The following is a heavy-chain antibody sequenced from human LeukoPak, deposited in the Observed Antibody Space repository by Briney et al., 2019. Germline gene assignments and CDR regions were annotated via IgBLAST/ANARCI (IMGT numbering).Heavy chain of an antibody. J-gene: IGHJ4*02. D-gene: IGHD1-1*01. CDR2: ISGSGGST. V-gene: IGHV3-23*01. CDR1: GFTFSSYA. Sequence: PEGSLRLSCAASGFTFSSYAMSWVRQAPGKGLEWVSAISGSGGSTYYADSVKGRFTISRDNSKNTLYLQMNSLRAEDTAVYYCAKVPGLQGRGVPIDYWGQGTLVTVSS. CDR3: AKVPGLQGRGVPIDY.